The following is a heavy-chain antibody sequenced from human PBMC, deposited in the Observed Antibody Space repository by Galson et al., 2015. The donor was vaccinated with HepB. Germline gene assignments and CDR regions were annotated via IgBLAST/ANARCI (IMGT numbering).Heavy chain of an antibody. D-gene: IGHD3-22*01. CDR3: AKNYYDSSGYYPFGYYYYYMDV. CDR2: ISYDGSNK. J-gene: IGHJ6*03. V-gene: IGHV3-30*18. CDR1: GFTFSSYG. Sequence: SLRLSCAASGFTFSSYGMHWVRQAPGKGLEWVAVISYDGSNKYYADSVKGRFTISRDNSKNTLYLQMNSLRAEDTAVYYCAKNYYDSSGYYPFGYYYYYMDVWGKGTTVTVSS.